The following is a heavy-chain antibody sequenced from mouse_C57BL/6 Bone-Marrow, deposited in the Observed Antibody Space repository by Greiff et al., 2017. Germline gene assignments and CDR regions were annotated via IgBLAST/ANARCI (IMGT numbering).Heavy chain of an antibody. CDR3: ASSYSNCYYAMDY. CDR2: ISYDGSN. D-gene: IGHD2-5*01. V-gene: IGHV3-6*01. Sequence: EVQLQQSGPGLVKPSQSLSLTCSVTGYSITSGYYWNWIRQFPGNKLEWMGYISYDGSNNYNPSLKNRISITRDTSNIQFFLKLNSVTTEDTATYYCASSYSNCYYAMDYWGQGTSVTVSS. CDR1: GYSITSGYY. J-gene: IGHJ4*01.